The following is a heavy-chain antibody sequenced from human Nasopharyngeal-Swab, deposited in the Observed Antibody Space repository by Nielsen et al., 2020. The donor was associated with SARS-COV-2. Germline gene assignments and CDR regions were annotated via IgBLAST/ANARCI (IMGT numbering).Heavy chain of an antibody. CDR2: IYYSGST. CDR1: CGSISSYY. V-gene: IGHV4-59*01. J-gene: IGHJ4*02. D-gene: IGHD3-3*01. Sequence: SGTLSLTFTAPCGSISSYYWSWIRPPPGKGLEWIGYIYYSGSTNYNPSLKSRVTISVDTSKNQFSLKLSSVTAADTAVYYCARGGRGIFGVVTNFDYWGQGTLVTVSS. CDR3: ARGGRGIFGVVTNFDY.